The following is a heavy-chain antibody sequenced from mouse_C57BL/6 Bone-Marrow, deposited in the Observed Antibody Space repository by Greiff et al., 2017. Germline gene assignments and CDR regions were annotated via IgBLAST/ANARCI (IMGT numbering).Heavy chain of an antibody. V-gene: IGHV1-52*01. CDR3: ARDWGSSQPAWFAY. J-gene: IGHJ3*01. D-gene: IGHD1-1*01. Sequence: QVQLQQPGAELVRPGSSVKLSCKASGYTFTSYWMHWVKQRPIQGLEWIGNIDPSDSETHYNQKFEDKATLTVDKSSSTAYMQLSSLTSEDSAVYYGARDWGSSQPAWFAYWGQGTLVTVSA. CDR1: GYTFTSYW. CDR2: IDPSDSET.